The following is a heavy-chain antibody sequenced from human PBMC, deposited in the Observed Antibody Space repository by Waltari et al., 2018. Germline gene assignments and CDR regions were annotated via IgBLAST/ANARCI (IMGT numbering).Heavy chain of an antibody. Sequence: QIQIMQSGAEVKKPGASVKVSCQASGYTFTAYYIHWARQAPGQGLEWMWCINSNTGGADCAQRFQGRVTVTRDTSIGTVDMGLSGLTSDDTAVYYCAREAFGGTKAFDMWGQGTMVTVSS. D-gene: IGHD1-7*01. CDR3: AREAFGGTKAFDM. CDR2: INSNTGGA. CDR1: GYTFTAYY. J-gene: IGHJ3*02. V-gene: IGHV1-2*02.